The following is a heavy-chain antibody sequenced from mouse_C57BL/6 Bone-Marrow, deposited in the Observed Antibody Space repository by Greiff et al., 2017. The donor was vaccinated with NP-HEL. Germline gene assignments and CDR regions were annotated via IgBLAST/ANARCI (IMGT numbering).Heavy chain of an antibody. CDR1: GFSLTSYG. CDR2: IWRGGST. V-gene: IGHV2-5*01. J-gene: IGHJ1*03. CDR3: AKKGYYGPYFDV. Sequence: VQLQQSGPGLVQPSQSLSITCTVSGFSLTSYGVHWVRQSPGKGLEWLGVIWRGGSTDYNAAFMSRLSITQYNSKSQVFFKMNSLQADDTAIYYCAKKGYYGPYFDVWGTGTTVTVSS. D-gene: IGHD1-1*01.